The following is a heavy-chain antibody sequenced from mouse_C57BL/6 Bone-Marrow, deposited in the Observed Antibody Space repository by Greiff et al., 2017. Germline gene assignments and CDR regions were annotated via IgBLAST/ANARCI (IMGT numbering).Heavy chain of an antibody. V-gene: IGHV1-69*01. CDR3: ARGGVYYGFAY. Sequence: QVQLQQPGAELVMPGASVKLSCTASGYTFTSYWMHWVKQRPGQGLEWIGEIDPSDSYTNYNQKFKGKSTLTVDKSSSTAYMQLSSLTSEDSAVYYCARGGVYYGFAYWGQGTLVTVSA. J-gene: IGHJ3*01. D-gene: IGHD1-1*01. CDR1: GYTFTSYW. CDR2: IDPSDSYT.